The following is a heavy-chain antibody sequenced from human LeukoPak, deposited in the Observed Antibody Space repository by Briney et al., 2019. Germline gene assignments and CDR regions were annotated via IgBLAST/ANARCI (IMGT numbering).Heavy chain of an antibody. V-gene: IGHV4-61*08. CDR1: GESVSSGVYY. J-gene: IGHJ6*02. Sequence: SETLSLTCTVSGESVSSGVYYWSWIRQSPGRGLEWIGRIYSSGTINYNPSLKSRVTMSVDTSKNLFSLKVSSVTAADTAVYYCARGRSNYYGMDVWGQGTTVTVSS. D-gene: IGHD1-26*01. CDR2: IYSSGTI. CDR3: ARGRSNYYGMDV.